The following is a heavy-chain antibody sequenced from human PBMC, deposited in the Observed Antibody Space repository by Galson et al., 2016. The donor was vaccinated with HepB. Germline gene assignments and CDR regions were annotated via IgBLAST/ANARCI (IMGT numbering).Heavy chain of an antibody. V-gene: IGHV4-61*01. CDR1: GGSVTSDICY. J-gene: IGHJ5*02. CDR3: ARAMGRAAAGHNWFDP. D-gene: IGHD6-13*01. CDR2: IYYTGST. Sequence: SETLSLTCSVSGGSVTSDICYWSWIRWSPGKGLEWIGYIYYTGSTNYNPSFSSRVTISVDTSKNQFSLRLTSVTAADTAVYYCARAMGRAAAGHNWFDPWGQGTLVTVSS.